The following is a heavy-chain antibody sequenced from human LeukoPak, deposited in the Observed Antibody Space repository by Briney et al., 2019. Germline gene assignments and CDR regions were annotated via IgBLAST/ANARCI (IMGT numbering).Heavy chain of an antibody. CDR1: GFTFSSYW. D-gene: IGHD3-3*01. V-gene: IGHV3-7*01. CDR3: ARDLSGNYDFWSGYYFDY. J-gene: IGHJ4*02. Sequence: GGSLRLSCAASGFTFSSYWMIWVRQAPGKGLEWVANIKQDGSEKYYVDSVKGRFTISRDNAKNSLYLQMNSLRAEDTAVYYCARDLSGNYDFWSGYYFDYWGQGTLVTVSS. CDR2: IKQDGSEK.